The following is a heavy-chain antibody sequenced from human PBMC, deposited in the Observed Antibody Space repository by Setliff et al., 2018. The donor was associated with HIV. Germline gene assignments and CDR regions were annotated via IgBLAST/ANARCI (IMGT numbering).Heavy chain of an antibody. V-gene: IGHV1-69*05. CDR1: GGTFSTSA. CDR2: IIPVFGSA. Sequence: ASVKVSCKASGGTFSTSAISWVRQAPGRGLEWMGGIIPVFGSAHYAQKFQDRITITTDESTSSAFVELSNLRPDDTAIYYCARDRAEADVGGGVRGPTYFCDYWGQGTLVTVSS. D-gene: IGHD3-16*01. CDR3: ARDRAEADVGGGVRGPTYFCDY. J-gene: IGHJ4*02.